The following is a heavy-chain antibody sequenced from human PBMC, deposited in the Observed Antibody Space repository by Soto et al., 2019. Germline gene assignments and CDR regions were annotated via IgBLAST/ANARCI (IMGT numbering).Heavy chain of an antibody. CDR3: ARDSGYCISTSCYYFDS. J-gene: IGHJ4*02. CDR1: GYTFTGYY. V-gene: IGHV1-2*02. Sequence: VKVSCKASGYTFTGYYMHWVRQAPGQGLEWMGWISPDSGGTNYAQKFQGRVTMTRDTSITTAYMELTSLRSDDTAVYFCARDSGYCISTSCYYFDSWGQGSQVTVSS. CDR2: ISPDSGGT. D-gene: IGHD2-2*01.